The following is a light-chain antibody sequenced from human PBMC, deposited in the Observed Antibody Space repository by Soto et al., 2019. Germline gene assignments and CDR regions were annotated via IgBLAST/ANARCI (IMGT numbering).Light chain of an antibody. CDR1: SSNIGAGYD. Sequence: QSVLTQPLSVSGAPGQRVTISCTGSSSNIGAGYDVHWYQQLPGTAPKLLIYGNSNRPSGVPDRFSGSKSGTSASLAITGLHAEDEADYYCQSYDSSLSAAVFGGGTKLTVL. V-gene: IGLV1-40*01. CDR3: QSYDSSLSAAV. J-gene: IGLJ2*01. CDR2: GNS.